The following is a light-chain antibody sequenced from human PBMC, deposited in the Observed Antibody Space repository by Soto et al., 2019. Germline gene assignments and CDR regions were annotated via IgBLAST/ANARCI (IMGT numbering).Light chain of an antibody. CDR3: GSYTSTNKGV. V-gene: IGLV2-14*03. J-gene: IGLJ2*01. CDR2: DVS. CDR1: TSDVGGYNY. Sequence: QSALTQPASVSGSPGQSITISCTGTTSDVGGYNYVSWYQQYPGKAPKLMIYDVSNRPSGVSNRFSGSKSGNTASLTISGLQAEDEADYYCGSYTSTNKGVFGGGTKLTVL.